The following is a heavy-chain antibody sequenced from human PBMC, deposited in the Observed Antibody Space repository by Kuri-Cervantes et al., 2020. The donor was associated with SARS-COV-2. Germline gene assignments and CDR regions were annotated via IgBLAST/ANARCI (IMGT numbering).Heavy chain of an antibody. CDR1: GYSFTSYW. Sequence: GESLKISCKGSGYSFTSYWIGWVRQMPGKGLEWMGWMNPNSGSTSYAQKFQGRVTMTRDTSTSTVYMELSSLRSEDTAVYYCARDGVYYDSSGSFDIWGQGTMVTVSS. CDR3: ARDGVYYDSSGSFDI. V-gene: IGHV1-46*01. D-gene: IGHD3-22*01. J-gene: IGHJ3*02. CDR2: MNPNSGST.